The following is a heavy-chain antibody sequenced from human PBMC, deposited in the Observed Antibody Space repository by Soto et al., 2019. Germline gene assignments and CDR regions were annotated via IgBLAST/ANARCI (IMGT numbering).Heavy chain of an antibody. D-gene: IGHD1-26*01. CDR2: FDPEDGET. V-gene: IGHV1-24*01. J-gene: IGHJ3*02. Sequence: ASVKVSCKVSGYTLTELSMHWVRQAPGKGLEWMGGFDPEDGETIYAQKFKGRVTMTADTSTNTAYMELSSLRSDVTAVYYCAVRGIVGANVAFDIWGQGTMVTVSS. CDR1: GYTLTELS. CDR3: AVRGIVGANVAFDI.